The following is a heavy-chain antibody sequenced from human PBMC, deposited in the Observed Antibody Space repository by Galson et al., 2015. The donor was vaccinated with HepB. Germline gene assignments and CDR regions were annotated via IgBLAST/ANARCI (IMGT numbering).Heavy chain of an antibody. Sequence: SLRLSCAASGFTFSSYAMHWVRQAPGKGLEWVASTKQDGSEKYYMDSVKGRFTISRDNAKNSLYLQMNSLRAEDTAVYYCAKGRYYYDSSGSGAFDIWGQGTMVTVSS. CDR2: TKQDGSEK. CDR1: GFTFSSYA. D-gene: IGHD3-22*01. CDR3: AKGRYYYDSSGSGAFDI. J-gene: IGHJ3*02. V-gene: IGHV3-7*03.